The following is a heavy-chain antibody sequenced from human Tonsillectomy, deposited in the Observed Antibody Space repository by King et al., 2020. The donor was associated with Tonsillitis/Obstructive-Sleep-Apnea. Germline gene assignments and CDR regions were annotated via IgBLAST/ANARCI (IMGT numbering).Heavy chain of an antibody. J-gene: IGHJ3*02. V-gene: IGHV3-30*04. CDR3: ARGEMATISPAFDI. CDR1: GVTFRHYA. CDR2: ISYDGSDK. Sequence: VQLVEFGGGVVQPGRSRRLSCVASGVTFRHYAMHWVRQSPGKGLEWAALISYDGSDKYYADSVKGRFTVSRDNSKNTLYLQMNFLRPEDTAVYYCARGEMATISPAFDIWGQGTMVTVSS. D-gene: IGHD5-24*01.